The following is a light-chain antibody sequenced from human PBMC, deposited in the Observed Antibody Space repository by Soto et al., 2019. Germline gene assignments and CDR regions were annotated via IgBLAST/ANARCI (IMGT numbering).Light chain of an antibody. J-gene: IGKJ4*01. CDR1: QRVSSNY. CDR3: QQYGDSPAT. V-gene: IGKV3-20*01. Sequence: EIVLTQSPGILSLSPGDGATLSCRASQRVSSNYLACYQQNHGQAPRLLIYGTYTRGSGIPDGFSGSGSGTDFSLTITRLEPEAFALYFCQQYGDSPATFGGGTKVDLK. CDR2: GTY.